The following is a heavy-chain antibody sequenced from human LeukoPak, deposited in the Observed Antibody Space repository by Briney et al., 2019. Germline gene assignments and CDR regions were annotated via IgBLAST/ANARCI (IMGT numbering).Heavy chain of an antibody. CDR3: ARHRSSWSEFDY. CDR1: EYSFTNYW. Sequence: GESLKISCQGSEYSFTNYWIAWVRQMPGKGLEWMGIIYPGDSDTRYSPSFQGQVIISADKSISTAYLQWSSLKASDTAMYYCARHRSSWSEFDYWGQGGLVTVSS. CDR2: IYPGDSDT. D-gene: IGHD6-13*01. J-gene: IGHJ4*02. V-gene: IGHV5-51*01.